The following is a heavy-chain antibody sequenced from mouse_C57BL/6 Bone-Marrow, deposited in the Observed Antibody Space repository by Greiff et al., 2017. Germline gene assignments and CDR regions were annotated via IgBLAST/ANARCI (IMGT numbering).Heavy chain of an antibody. CDR2: IDPEDGET. V-gene: IGHV14-2*01. CDR3: ARSLLRAWFAY. J-gene: IGHJ3*01. D-gene: IGHD1-1*01. CDR1: GFNIKDYY. Sequence: EVQVVESGAELVKPGASVKLSCTASGFNIKDYYMHWVKQRPEQGLEWIGRIDPEDGETKYAPKFQGKATITADTSSNTAYLQLSSLTSEDTAVYYCARSLLRAWFAYWGQGTLVTVSA.